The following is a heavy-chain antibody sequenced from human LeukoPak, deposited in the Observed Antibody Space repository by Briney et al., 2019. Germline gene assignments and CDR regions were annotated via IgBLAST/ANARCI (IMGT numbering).Heavy chain of an antibody. Sequence: GGALRLSCTASGFTFGDYAMSGFRQAPGKGLEWVGFIRSKAYGGTTEYAASVKGRFTISRDDSKNIAYLQMNSLKTEDTAVYYCTGDGGAAGTIWFDPWGQGTLVTVSS. J-gene: IGHJ5*02. CDR1: GFTFGDYA. CDR2: IRSKAYGGTT. CDR3: TGDGGAAGTIWFDP. D-gene: IGHD6-13*01. V-gene: IGHV3-49*03.